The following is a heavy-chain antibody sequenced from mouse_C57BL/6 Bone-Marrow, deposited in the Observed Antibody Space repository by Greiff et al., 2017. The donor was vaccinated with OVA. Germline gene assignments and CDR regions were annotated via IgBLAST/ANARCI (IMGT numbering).Heavy chain of an antibody. Sequence: EVQVVESGPSLVRPSQTLSLTCTVTGFSINSDCYWIWIRQFPGNKLEYIGYTFYSGITYYNPSLESRTYITRDTSKNQFSLKLSSVTTEDTATYYCARDLNYGSSFDYWGQGTTLTVSS. V-gene: IGHV3-3*01. CDR1: GFSINSDCY. CDR2: TFYSGIT. CDR3: ARDLNYGSSFDY. D-gene: IGHD1-1*01. J-gene: IGHJ2*01.